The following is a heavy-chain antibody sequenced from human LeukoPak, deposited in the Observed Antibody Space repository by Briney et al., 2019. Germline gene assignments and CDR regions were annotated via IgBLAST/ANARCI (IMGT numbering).Heavy chain of an antibody. Sequence: PSETLSLTCAVYGGSFSGYYWSWIRQPPGKGLEWIGEINHSGSTNYDPSLKSRVTISVDTSKNQFSLKLSSVTAADTAVYYCARWRWLRNFDYWGQGTLVTVSS. CDR3: ARWRWLRNFDY. CDR2: INHSGST. J-gene: IGHJ4*02. V-gene: IGHV4-34*01. D-gene: IGHD3-9*01. CDR1: GGSFSGYY.